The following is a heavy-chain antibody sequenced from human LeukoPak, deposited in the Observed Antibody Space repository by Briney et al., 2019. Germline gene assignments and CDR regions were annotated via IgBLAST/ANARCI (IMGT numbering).Heavy chain of an antibody. CDR2: IYHSGST. Sequence: PSETLSLTCAVSGGSISSGGYSWSWIRQPPGKGLEWIGYIYHSGSTYYNPSLKSRVTISVDRSKNQFSLKLSSVTAADTAVYYCARGGHFMTTSWFDPWGQGTLVTVSS. D-gene: IGHD4-11*01. CDR3: ARGGHFMTTSWFDP. CDR1: GGSISSGGYS. V-gene: IGHV4-30-2*01. J-gene: IGHJ5*02.